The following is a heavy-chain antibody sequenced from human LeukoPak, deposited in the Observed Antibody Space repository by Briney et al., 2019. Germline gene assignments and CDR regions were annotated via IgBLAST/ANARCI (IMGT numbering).Heavy chain of an antibody. D-gene: IGHD3-22*01. CDR2: IQQGGCLI. CDR1: GFTFSSHW. J-gene: IGHJ4*02. CDR3: ARVVPTNLGFYDC. Sequence: GGSLRLSCAASGFTFSSHWMGWVRQAPGKGLEWEANIQQGGCLIRYLDSVEGRFTISRDNARNSVYLQMDGLRAEDTAVYYCARVVPTNLGFYDCWGQGTQVTVCS. V-gene: IGHV3-7*01.